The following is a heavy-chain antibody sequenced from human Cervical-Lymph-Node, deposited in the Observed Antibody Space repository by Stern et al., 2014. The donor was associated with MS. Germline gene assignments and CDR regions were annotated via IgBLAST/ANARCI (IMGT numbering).Heavy chain of an antibody. J-gene: IGHJ4*02. CDR1: GFTFSSYA. CDR3: AKATSVAAAGTWFDY. CDR2: ISGSGGST. Sequence: EVQLVESGGGLVQPGGSLRLSCAVSGFTFSSYAVGWVRQAPGMGLGWVSGISGSGGSTYYADSVKGRFTISRDNSKNTLYLQMNSLRAEDTAVYYCAKATSVAAAGTWFDYWGQGTLVTVSS. V-gene: IGHV3-23*04. D-gene: IGHD6-13*01.